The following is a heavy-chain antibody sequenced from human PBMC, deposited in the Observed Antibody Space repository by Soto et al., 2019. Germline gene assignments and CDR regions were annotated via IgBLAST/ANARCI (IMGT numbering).Heavy chain of an antibody. J-gene: IGHJ4*02. V-gene: IGHV3-9*01. CDR2: ISWNRAAT. D-gene: IGHD3-10*01. CDR3: ANLPLYGSGFDC. CDR1: GFTFDDYA. Sequence: EAQLVESGGGLVQPGRSLRLSCVASGFTFDDYAIHWVRQAPGKGLEWVSGISWNRAATGYADSVKGRFTISRDNAKNSLYLQMSSLRTEDTAIYYCANLPLYGSGFDCWGQGTLVTVSS.